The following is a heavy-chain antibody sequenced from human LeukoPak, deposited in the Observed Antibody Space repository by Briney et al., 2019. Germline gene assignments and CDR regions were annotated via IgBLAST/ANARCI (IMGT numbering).Heavy chain of an antibody. CDR2: IYYSGGT. D-gene: IGHD4-17*01. CDR3: ARVGGYGD. V-gene: IGHV4-59*01. CDR1: GGSISSYY. Sequence: SETLSLTCTVSGGSISSYYWSWIRQPPGKGLEWIGYIYYSGGTKYNPSLKSRVTISVDTPKNQFALKLSSVTAADTAVYYCARVGGYGDWGQGTLVTVSS. J-gene: IGHJ4*02.